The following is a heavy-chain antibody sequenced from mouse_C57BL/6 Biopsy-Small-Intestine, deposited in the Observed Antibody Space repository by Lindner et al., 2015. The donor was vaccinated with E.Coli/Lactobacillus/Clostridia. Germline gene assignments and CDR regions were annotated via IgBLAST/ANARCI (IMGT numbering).Heavy chain of an antibody. Sequence: TRRSVKLSCKATGYTFTGYWIEWVKQRPGHGLEWIGEILPGSDTTNYNEKFKGKATFTADTSSNTAYMQLSSLTTEDSAIYYCARPLWGFAYWGQGTLVTVSA. V-gene: IGHV1-9*01. CDR1: GYTFTGYW. CDR2: ILPGSDTT. CDR3: ARPLWGFAY. J-gene: IGHJ3*01.